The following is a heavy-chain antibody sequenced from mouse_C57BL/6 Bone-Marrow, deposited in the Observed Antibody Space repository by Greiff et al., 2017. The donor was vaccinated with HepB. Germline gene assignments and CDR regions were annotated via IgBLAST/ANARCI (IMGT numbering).Heavy chain of an antibody. D-gene: IGHD1-1*01. V-gene: IGHV1-75*01. CDR3: ARDYGRGWYFYV. CDR2: IFPGSGST. CDR1: GYTFTDYY. J-gene: IGHJ1*03. Sequence: QVQLKESGPELVKPGASVKISCKASGYTFTDYYINWVKQRTGQGLEWIGWIFPGSGSTYYNEKFKGKATLTVDKSTSTAYMLLSSLTSEDSAVYFCARDYGRGWYFYVWGTGTTVTVSS.